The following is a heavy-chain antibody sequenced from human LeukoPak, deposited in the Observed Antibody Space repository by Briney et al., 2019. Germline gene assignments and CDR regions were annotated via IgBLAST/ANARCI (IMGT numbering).Heavy chain of an antibody. CDR2: FDLVHGDT. CDR3: TAGRAYSLLDF. D-gene: IGHD5-18*01. J-gene: IGHJ4*02. Sequence: ASVKVSCRVSGYRFTELSRHWVRQAPGKGLEWLGGFDLVHGDTIYAQKFQGRVTMTEDTSTDTSYMELSSLGSEDTAVYFCTAGRAYSLLDFWGQGTLVIVSS. V-gene: IGHV1-24*01. CDR1: GYRFTELS.